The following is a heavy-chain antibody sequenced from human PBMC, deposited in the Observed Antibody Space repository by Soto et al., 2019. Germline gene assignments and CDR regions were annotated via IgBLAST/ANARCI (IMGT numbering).Heavy chain of an antibody. Sequence: GGSLRLSCAVSGFTFSDYAMSWVRQAPGEGLEWVSGISGSDTSTYYADSVKGRFTISRDNSKNTLYLQMNSLRAEDTAVYYCAKCGGLGTTRGRGSCYCPIDYWSQGAPVTVSS. V-gene: IGHV3-23*01. D-gene: IGHD2-15*01. CDR3: AKCGGLGTTRGRGSCYCPIDY. J-gene: IGHJ4*02. CDR2: ISGSDTST. CDR1: GFTFSDYA.